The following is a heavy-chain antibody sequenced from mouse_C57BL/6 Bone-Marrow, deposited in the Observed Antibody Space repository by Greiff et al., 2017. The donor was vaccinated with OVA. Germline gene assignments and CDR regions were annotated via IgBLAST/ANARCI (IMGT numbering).Heavy chain of an antibody. CDR2: INPSTGGT. V-gene: IGHV1-42*01. J-gene: IGHJ3*01. CDR1: GYSFTGYY. CDR3: ARTDYYGSSYVL. Sequence: EVQLQQSGPELVKPGASVKISCKASGYSFTGYYMNWVKQSPEKSLEWIGEINPSTGGTTYNQKFKAKATLTVDKSSSTAYMQLKSLTSEDSAVYYCARTDYYGSSYVLWGQGTLVTISA. D-gene: IGHD1-1*01.